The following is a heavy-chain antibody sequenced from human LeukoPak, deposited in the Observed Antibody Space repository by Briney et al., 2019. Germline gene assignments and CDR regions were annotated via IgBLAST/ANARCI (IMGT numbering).Heavy chain of an antibody. D-gene: IGHD6-19*01. V-gene: IGHV3-73*01. CDR2: ITSKPNSYAT. Sequence: GGSLRLSCAASGFTFSGSVMHWVRQASGKGLEWVGRITSKPNSYATVYAASVKGRFTISSDDSKSTAYLQMNSLKTEDTAVYYCTGGSGWYSPDYWGQGTLVTVSS. CDR1: GFTFSGSV. CDR3: TGGSGWYSPDY. J-gene: IGHJ4*02.